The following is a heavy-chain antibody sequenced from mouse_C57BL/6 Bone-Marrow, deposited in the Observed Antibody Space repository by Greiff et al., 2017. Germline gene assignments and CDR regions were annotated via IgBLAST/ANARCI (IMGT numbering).Heavy chain of an antibody. D-gene: IGHD1-1*01. J-gene: IGHJ4*01. Sequence: QVQLQQSGAELARPGASVKLSCKASGYTFTSYGISWVKQRTGQGLEWIGEIYPRSGNTYYNEKFKGKDTLTADKSSSTAYMELRSLTSEDSAVYFGARSSYYYGSSLMDYWGQGTSVTVSS. CDR3: ARSSYYYGSSLMDY. CDR1: GYTFTSYG. CDR2: IYPRSGNT. V-gene: IGHV1-81*01.